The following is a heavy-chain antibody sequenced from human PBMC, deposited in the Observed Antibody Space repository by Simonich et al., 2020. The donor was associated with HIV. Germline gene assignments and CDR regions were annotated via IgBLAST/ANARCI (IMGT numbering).Heavy chain of an antibody. CDR3: ARGDYYNIFTAYAFDI. J-gene: IGHJ3*02. V-gene: IGHV4-34*02. CDR1: GGSFSGYY. D-gene: IGHD3-9*01. CDR2: INHSGST. Sequence: QVELQQWGAGLLKPSETLSLNCAVYGGSFSGYYWSWIRQPPGKGLEWIGEINHSGSTNYNPSLKSRVIISVDTSKNQFSLKLSSVTAADTALYYCARGDYYNIFTAYAFDIWGQGTMVTVSS.